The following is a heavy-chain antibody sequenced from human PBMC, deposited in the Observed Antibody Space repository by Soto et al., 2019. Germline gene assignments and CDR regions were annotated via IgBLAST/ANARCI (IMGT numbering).Heavy chain of an antibody. CDR2: ISIRGDKT. D-gene: IGHD3-16*01. V-gene: IGHV3-23*01. Sequence: EVQLLESGGGLVQPGGSLRLSCAASGFTFSSYAMSWVRQAPGKGLEWVSAISIRGDKTYYADSVKGRFTISRDSPKNTLYRHRNSLRGEDSAIYHCAKGVQGEGPQEYWGQGTLVTVSS. CDR1: GFTFSSYA. J-gene: IGHJ4*02. CDR3: AKGVQGEGPQEY.